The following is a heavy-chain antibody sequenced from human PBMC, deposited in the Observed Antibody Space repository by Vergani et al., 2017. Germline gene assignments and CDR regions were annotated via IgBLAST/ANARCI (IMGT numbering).Heavy chain of an antibody. D-gene: IGHD1-26*01. CDR1: LFTFSFPP. Sequence: QVQLVESGGGVVQPGRSLTLSCPASLFTFSFPPIHWVRHSPGQALGWLAVICYDGSNKYYADSVKGRFTISRDNSKNTLYLQMNSLRAEDTAVYYCAREKGATPRRDAFDIWGQGTMVTVSS. CDR3: AREKGATPRRDAFDI. J-gene: IGHJ3*02. CDR2: ICYDGSNK. V-gene: IGHV3-33*08.